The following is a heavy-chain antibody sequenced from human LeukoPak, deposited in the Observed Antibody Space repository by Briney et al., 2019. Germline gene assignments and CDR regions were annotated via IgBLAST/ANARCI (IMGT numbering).Heavy chain of an antibody. J-gene: IGHJ4*02. Sequence: GGSLRLSCSGSGFTFSNYGMHWVRQAPGKGLESVSGINSNGGSTYYADSVKGRFTISRDNSKNTLYLQMSSLRTEDTAVYYCVKDRRIVWFGELSGFDYWGQGTLVTVSS. CDR2: INSNGGST. CDR1: GFTFSNYG. V-gene: IGHV3-64D*06. CDR3: VKDRRIVWFGELSGFDY. D-gene: IGHD3-10*01.